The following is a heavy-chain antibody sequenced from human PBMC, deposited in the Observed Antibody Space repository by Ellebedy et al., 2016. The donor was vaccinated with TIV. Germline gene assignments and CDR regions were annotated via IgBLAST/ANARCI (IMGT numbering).Heavy chain of an antibody. V-gene: IGHV4-59*13. D-gene: IGHD4-23*01. J-gene: IGHJ2*01. CDR1: GGSISSYY. Sequence: SETLSLXCTVSGGSISSYYWSWIRQPPGKGLEWIGYIYYSGSTNYNPSLKSRVTISVDTSKNQFSLKLSSVTAADTAVYYCARSPYGGNSGFGYFDLWGRGTLVTVSS. CDR2: IYYSGST. CDR3: ARSPYGGNSGFGYFDL.